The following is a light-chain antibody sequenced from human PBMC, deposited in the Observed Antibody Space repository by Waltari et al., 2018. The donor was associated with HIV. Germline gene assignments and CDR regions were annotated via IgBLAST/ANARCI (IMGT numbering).Light chain of an antibody. CDR3: SSYAGSNNYVV. Sequence: QSALTHPPSASGSPGQPVIIACTGTGCAVGGYHYISWYQQYPGKAPKLMIYDVTKRPSGVPDRFSGSKSGNTASLTVSGLQAEDEADYYCSSYAGSNNYVVFGGGTRLTVL. V-gene: IGLV2-8*01. CDR1: GCAVGGYHY. CDR2: DVT. J-gene: IGLJ2*01.